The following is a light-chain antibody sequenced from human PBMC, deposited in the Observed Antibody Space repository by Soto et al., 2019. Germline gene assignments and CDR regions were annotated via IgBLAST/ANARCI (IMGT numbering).Light chain of an antibody. Sequence: ALTQPASVSGSPGQSITISCTGTSSDIGGYNYVSWYQQHPGKAPKLMIYDVSNRPSGVSNRLSGSKSGNTASLTISGLQAEDEADYYCSSYTSTTTRVFGTGTKVTVL. CDR2: DVS. V-gene: IGLV2-14*01. CDR1: SSDIGGYNY. CDR3: SSYTSTTTRV. J-gene: IGLJ1*01.